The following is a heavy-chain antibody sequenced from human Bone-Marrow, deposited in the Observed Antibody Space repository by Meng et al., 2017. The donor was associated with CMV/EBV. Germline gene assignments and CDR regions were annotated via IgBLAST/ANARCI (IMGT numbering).Heavy chain of an antibody. V-gene: IGHV1-2*02. CDR1: GYTFTGYY. D-gene: IGHD4-23*01. J-gene: IGHJ4*02. Sequence: ASVKVSCKASGYTFTGYYMHWVRQAPGQGLEWMGWISPNTDGTNYAQKFQGRVTMTSDTSITTAYMELTRLRSDDTALYYCARRSGGGFSYWGQATPVTVSS. CDR3: ARRSGGGFSY. CDR2: ISPNTDGT.